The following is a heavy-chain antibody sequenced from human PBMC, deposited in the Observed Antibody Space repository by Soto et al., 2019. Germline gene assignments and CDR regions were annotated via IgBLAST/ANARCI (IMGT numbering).Heavy chain of an antibody. D-gene: IGHD3-10*01. V-gene: IGHV1-18*01. J-gene: IGHJ6*02. CDR1: GYTFTSYG. Sequence: GASVKVSCKASGYTFTSYGISWVRQAPGQGLEWMGWISAYNGNTNYAQKLQGRVTMTTDTSTSTAYMELRSLRSDDTAVYYCARDDLSIVRGVYYYYYGMDVWGQGTTVTV. CDR2: ISAYNGNT. CDR3: ARDDLSIVRGVYYYYYGMDV.